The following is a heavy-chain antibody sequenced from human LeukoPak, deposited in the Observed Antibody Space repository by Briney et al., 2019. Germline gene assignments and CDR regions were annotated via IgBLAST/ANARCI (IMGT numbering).Heavy chain of an antibody. Sequence: PGRSLRLSCAASRFTFSSYAMHWVRQAPGKGLEWVSSISSSSSSIYYADSVKGRFTISRDNAKNSLYLQMNSLRAEDTAVYYCARVVTGRGSYDDYWGQGTLVTVSS. CDR1: RFTFSSYA. J-gene: IGHJ4*02. D-gene: IGHD1-26*01. V-gene: IGHV3-21*01. CDR3: ARVVTGRGSYDDY. CDR2: ISSSSSSI.